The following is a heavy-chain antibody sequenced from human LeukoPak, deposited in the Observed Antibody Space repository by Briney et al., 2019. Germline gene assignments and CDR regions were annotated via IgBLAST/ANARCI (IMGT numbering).Heavy chain of an antibody. CDR3: ARLQGPYEQWLPFDY. J-gene: IGHJ4*02. V-gene: IGHV3-30-3*01. Sequence: GRSLRLSCAASGFTFSSYAMHWVRQAPGKGLEWVAVISYDGSNKYYADSVKGRFTISRDNSKNTLYLQMNSLRAEDTAVYYCARLQGPYEQWLPFDYWGQGTLVTVSS. CDR2: ISYDGSNK. D-gene: IGHD5-18*01. CDR1: GFTFSSYA.